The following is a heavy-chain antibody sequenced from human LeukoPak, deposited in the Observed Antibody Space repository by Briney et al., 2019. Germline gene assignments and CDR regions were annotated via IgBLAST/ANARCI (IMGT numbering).Heavy chain of an antibody. CDR2: IYTSGST. CDR3: ARREWSYCSSTSCQKDY. J-gene: IGHJ4*02. CDR1: GGSISSYY. Sequence: PSETLSLTCTVSGGSISSYYWSWIRQPAGKGLEWIGRIYTSGSTNYNPSLKSRVTMSVDTSKNQFSLKLSSVTAADTAVYYCARREWSYCSSTSCQKDYWGQGTLVTVSS. D-gene: IGHD2-2*01. V-gene: IGHV4-4*07.